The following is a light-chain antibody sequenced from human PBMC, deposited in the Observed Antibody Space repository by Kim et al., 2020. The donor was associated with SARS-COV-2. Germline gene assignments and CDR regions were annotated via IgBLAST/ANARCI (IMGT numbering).Light chain of an antibody. CDR2: AAS. Sequence: GSVGDRVHWTFRAGQGISSWLAWYQQKPGKAPKLLIYAASSLQSGVPSRFSGSGSGTDFTLTISSLQPEDFATYYCQQVNNFPLTFGGGTKVDIK. J-gene: IGKJ4*01. CDR1: QGISSW. CDR3: QQVNNFPLT. V-gene: IGKV1-12*01.